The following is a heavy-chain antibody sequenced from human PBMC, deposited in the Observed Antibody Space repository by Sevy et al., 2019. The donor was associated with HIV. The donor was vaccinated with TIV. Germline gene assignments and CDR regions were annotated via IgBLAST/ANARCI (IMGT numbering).Heavy chain of an antibody. V-gene: IGHV3-33*01. CDR2: IWYDGSNK. CDR1: GFTFSSYG. D-gene: IGHD3-10*01. J-gene: IGHJ6*02. Sequence: GWSLRLSCAASGFTFSSYGMHWVRQAPGKGLEWVAVIWYDGSNKYYADSVKGRFTISRDNSKNTLYLQMNSLRAEDTAVYYCARVSGEIRFGYYYYYGMDVWGQGTTVTVSS. CDR3: ARVSGEIRFGYYYYYGMDV.